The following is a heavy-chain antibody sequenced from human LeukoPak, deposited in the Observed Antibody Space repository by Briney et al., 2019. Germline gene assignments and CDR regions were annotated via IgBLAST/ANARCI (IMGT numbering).Heavy chain of an antibody. J-gene: IGHJ4*02. CDR1: GFTFTTYF. D-gene: IGHD2-2*01. Sequence: PRASMKVSCKASGFTFTTYFMHWVRQAPGQGLEWMGKINPSGDTTTYAQKFQGRITMTRDTSTSTVYMELSRLRSDDTAVYYCARDPLYCSSTSCHDRLGSFDYWGQGTLVTVSS. CDR3: ARDPLYCSSTSCHDRLGSFDY. V-gene: IGHV1-46*01. CDR2: INPSGDTT.